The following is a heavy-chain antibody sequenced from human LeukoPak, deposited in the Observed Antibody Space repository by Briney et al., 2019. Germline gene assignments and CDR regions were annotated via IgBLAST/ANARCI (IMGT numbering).Heavy chain of an antibody. Sequence: GGSLRLSCAASGFTFSSYAMSWFRQAPRKGLEWVSAISGSGGSTYYADSVKGRFTISRDNSKNTLYLQMNSLRAEDTAVYYCAKISNYYYYYMDVWGKGTTVTVSS. CDR2: ISGSGGST. V-gene: IGHV3-23*01. CDR3: AKISNYYYYYMDV. CDR1: GFTFSSYA. J-gene: IGHJ6*03.